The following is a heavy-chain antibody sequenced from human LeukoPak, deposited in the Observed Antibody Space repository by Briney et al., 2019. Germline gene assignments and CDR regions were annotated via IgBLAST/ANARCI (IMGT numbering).Heavy chain of an antibody. Sequence: PGGSLRLSCAPSGFTFSSYSMNWVRQAPGKGLEWVSSISSSSSYIYYADSVKGRFTISRDNAKNSLYLQMNSLRAEDTAVYYCAREAHRYCSGGSCYSGLFDYWGQGTLVTVSS. D-gene: IGHD2-15*01. CDR1: GFTFSSYS. CDR2: ISSSSSYI. V-gene: IGHV3-21*01. CDR3: AREAHRYCSGGSCYSGLFDY. J-gene: IGHJ4*02.